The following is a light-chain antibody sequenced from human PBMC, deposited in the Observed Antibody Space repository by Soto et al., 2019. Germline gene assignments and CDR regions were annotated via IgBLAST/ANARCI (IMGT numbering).Light chain of an antibody. CDR3: QQHNSSPWT. V-gene: IGKV1-5*01. J-gene: IGKJ1*01. Sequence: DIKMTQSPSTLSASVGDRVTITCRASQTIGDWLAWFQQKPGKAPKLLISDASSLESGVPSRFSGSGSGAEFTLTISGLQPDDFATYYCQQHNSSPWTFGQGTKVDIK. CDR1: QTIGDW. CDR2: DAS.